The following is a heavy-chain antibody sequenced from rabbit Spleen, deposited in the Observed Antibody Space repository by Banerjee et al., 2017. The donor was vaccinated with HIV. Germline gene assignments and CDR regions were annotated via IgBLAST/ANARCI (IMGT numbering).Heavy chain of an antibody. CDR2: MDVGSSGSS. CDR3: ARDTGSSFSSYGMDL. V-gene: IGHV1S40*01. J-gene: IGHJ6*01. D-gene: IGHD8-1*01. Sequence: QSLEESGGDLVKPGASLTLTCSASGFSFSSSYDMCWVRQAPGKGLESIACMDVGSSGSSYYASWAKGRFTISKTSSTTVTLQMTSLTAADTATYFCARDTGSSFSSYGMDLWGPGTLVTVS. CDR1: GFSFSSSYD.